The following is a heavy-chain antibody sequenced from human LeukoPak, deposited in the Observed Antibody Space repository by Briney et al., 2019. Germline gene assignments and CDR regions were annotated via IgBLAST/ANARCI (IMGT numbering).Heavy chain of an antibody. V-gene: IGHV3-11*01. J-gene: IGHJ6*03. Sequence: PGGSLRLSCAASGFTFSDYYMSWIRQAPGKGLEWVSYISSSGSTIYYADSVKGRFTIPRDNAKNSLYLQMNSLRAEDTAVYYCARGDYYYYYYMDVWGKGTTVTVSS. CDR3: ARGDYYYYYYMDV. D-gene: IGHD3-16*01. CDR2: ISSSGSTI. CDR1: GFTFSDYY.